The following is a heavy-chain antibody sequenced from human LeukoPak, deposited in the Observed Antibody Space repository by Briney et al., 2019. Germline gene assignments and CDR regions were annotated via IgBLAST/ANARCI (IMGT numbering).Heavy chain of an antibody. Sequence: SETLSLTCTVSGGSISSYYWSWIRQPPGKGLEWIGYIYYSGSTNYNPSLKSRVTISVDTSKNQFSLKLSSVTAADTAVYYCARGRDGYNDAFDIWGQGTMVTVSS. D-gene: IGHD5-24*01. CDR3: ARGRDGYNDAFDI. V-gene: IGHV4-59*01. J-gene: IGHJ3*02. CDR1: GGSISSYY. CDR2: IYYSGST.